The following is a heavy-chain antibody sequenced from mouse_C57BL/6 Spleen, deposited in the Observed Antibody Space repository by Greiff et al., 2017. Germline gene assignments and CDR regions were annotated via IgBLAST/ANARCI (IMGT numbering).Heavy chain of an antibody. CDR2: IDPEDGDT. CDR1: GFNIKDYY. V-gene: IGHV14-1*01. J-gene: IGHJ3*01. CDR3: TTTTVVAPKAY. D-gene: IGHD1-1*01. Sequence: EVQLQQSGAELVKPGASVKLSCTASGFNIKDYYMHWVKQRPEQGLEWIGRIDPEDGDTEYAPNYQGKATVTADTSSNTAYLQLSSLTSEDTAVYYCTTTTVVAPKAYWGQGTLVTVSA.